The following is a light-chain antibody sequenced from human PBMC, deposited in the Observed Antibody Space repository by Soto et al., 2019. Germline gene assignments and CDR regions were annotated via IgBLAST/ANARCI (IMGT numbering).Light chain of an antibody. J-gene: IGKJ3*01. V-gene: IGKV3-20*01. CDR1: HRVYSSY. CDR3: QQYGSSPPIT. CDR2: GAS. Sequence: IMLTQSPGTLSLSPGERVTLSFRAIHRVYSSYLAWYQQRPGQAPRLLIYGASSRATGIPDRFSGSGSGTDFTLTISRLEPEDFAVYYCQQYGSSPPITFGPGTKVDNK.